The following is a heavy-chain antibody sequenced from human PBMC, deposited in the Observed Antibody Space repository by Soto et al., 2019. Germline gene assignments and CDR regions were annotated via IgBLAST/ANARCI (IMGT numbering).Heavy chain of an antibody. J-gene: IGHJ5*02. D-gene: IGHD2-2*01. Sequence: QVQLVQCGAEVKKPGSSVMLSYKASGGTFSSYTISWVRQAPGQGLEWMGRIIPILGIANYAQKFQGRVTITADKSSSTAYMELSSLRSEETALYYCASTSAWGQGTLVTVSS. V-gene: IGHV1-69*02. CDR2: IIPILGIA. CDR3: ASTSA. CDR1: GGTFSSYT.